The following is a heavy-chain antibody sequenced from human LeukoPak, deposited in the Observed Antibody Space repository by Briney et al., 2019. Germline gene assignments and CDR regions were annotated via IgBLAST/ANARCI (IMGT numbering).Heavy chain of an antibody. V-gene: IGHV3-48*04. J-gene: IGHJ4*02. CDR1: GFTFSSYA. D-gene: IGHD3-9*01. Sequence: GGSLRLSCAASGFTFSSYAMSWVRQAPGKGLEWVSNIRGSSSAMNYADSVKGRFTISRDNAKNSLYLEMSSLRAEDTAVYYCARDRDWSFDYWGQRTLVTVSS. CDR2: IRGSSSAM. CDR3: ARDRDWSFDY.